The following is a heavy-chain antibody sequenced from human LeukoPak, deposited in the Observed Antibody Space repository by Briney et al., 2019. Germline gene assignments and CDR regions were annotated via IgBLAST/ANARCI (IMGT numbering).Heavy chain of an antibody. V-gene: IGHV3-23*01. CDR2: IDLSSSST. J-gene: IGHJ4*02. D-gene: IGHD4-17*01. Sequence: GGSLRFSCAAFGFTFGDYPRTWVPRAPGKGLEWISYIDLSSSSTYYADSVKGRFTISRDNSKNTLYLQMNSLRAEDTAVYYCAKRGYGDYQFDYWGQGTLVTVSS. CDR1: GFTFGDYP. CDR3: AKRGYGDYQFDY.